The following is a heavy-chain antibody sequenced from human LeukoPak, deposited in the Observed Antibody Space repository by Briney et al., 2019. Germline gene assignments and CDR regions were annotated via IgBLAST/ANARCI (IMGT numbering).Heavy chain of an antibody. J-gene: IGHJ6*02. CDR1: GFTFSSYG. CDR3: ARNNGMDV. CDR2: VNRDGSET. Sequence: GGSLRLSCATSGFTFSSYGFHWARQVPGRGPEWVANVNRDGSETYYLDSVKGRFTISKDNAKNSLYLQMNSLRAEDTALYHCARNNGMDVWGQGTTVIVSS. V-gene: IGHV3-7*03.